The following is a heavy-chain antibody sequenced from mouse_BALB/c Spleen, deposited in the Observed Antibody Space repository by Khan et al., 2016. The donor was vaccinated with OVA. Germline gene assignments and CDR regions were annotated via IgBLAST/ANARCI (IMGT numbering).Heavy chain of an antibody. CDR2: IDPYDSET. Sequence: LQQSGAELVRPGASVKLSCEASGYTFTSYWMNWVKQSPEQGLEWIGRIDPYDSETHYNQNFKDKAILTVDKSSSTTYMQHSSLTSEDSTVYYCARNPFAYWGQGTLVTVSA. CDR3: ARNPFAY. J-gene: IGHJ3*01. V-gene: IGHV1-74*04. CDR1: GYTFTSYW.